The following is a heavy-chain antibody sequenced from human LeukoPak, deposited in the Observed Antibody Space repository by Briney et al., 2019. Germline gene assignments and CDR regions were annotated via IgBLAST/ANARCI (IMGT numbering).Heavy chain of an antibody. D-gene: IGHD3-16*02. CDR3: ARGVPYIWGTYRSLPDAFDI. CDR2: LVYDGFYK. Sequence: SGGSLRLSCAASGXTFSNYGMHWVRQAPGKGLEWVALLVYDGFYKYYADSVKGRFTISRDDSRNTLYLQLSSLRAEDTAVYYCARGVPYIWGTYRSLPDAFDIWGQGTMVTVSS. V-gene: IGHV3-30*03. J-gene: IGHJ3*02. CDR1: GXTFSNYG.